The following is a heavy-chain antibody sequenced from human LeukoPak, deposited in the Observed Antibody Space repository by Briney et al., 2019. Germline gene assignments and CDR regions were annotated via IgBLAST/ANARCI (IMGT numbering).Heavy chain of an antibody. J-gene: IGHJ6*02. CDR2: IYYSGST. Sequence: LETLSLTCTVSGGSISSYYWSWIRQPPGKGLEWIGYIYYSGSTNYNPSLKSRVTISVDTSKNQFSLKLSSVTAADTAVYYCARSITIFGVVKYYYYGMDVWGQGTTVTVSS. V-gene: IGHV4-59*08. D-gene: IGHD3-3*01. CDR3: ARSITIFGVVKYYYYGMDV. CDR1: GGSISSYY.